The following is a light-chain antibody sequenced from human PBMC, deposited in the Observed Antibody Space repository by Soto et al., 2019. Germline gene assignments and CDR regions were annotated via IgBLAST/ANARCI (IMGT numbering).Light chain of an antibody. CDR1: RNINRK. Sequence: EIVMTQSPATLSVSPGERATLSCRASRNINRKLACYQHKPGQAPRLLISGASTRATGIPARFSGRGSGKEFTLTISSLQSEDFAVYYCQQYYDHPPLIVGGGTKVAI. V-gene: IGKV3-15*01. J-gene: IGKJ4*01. CDR3: QQYYDHPPLI. CDR2: GAS.